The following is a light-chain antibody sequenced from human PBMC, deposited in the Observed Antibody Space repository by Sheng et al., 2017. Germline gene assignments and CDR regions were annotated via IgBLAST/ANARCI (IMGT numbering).Light chain of an antibody. Sequence: AIQMTQSPPSLSASVGDRVTITCRASQAIGSSLGWYQQKPGNAPKLLIFSASTLQSGVPSRFSGSGSGTDFTLTISSLQPEDFASYYCLQDSFYPLTFGAGPRW. CDR3: LQDSFYPLT. CDR1: QAIGSS. J-gene: IGKJ4*01. V-gene: IGKV1-6*02. CDR2: SAS.